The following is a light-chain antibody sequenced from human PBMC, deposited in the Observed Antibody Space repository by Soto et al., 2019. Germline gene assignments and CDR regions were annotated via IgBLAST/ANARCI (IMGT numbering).Light chain of an antibody. Sequence: QSVLTQPASVSVSPGQSITISCTGTNSDVGGYNYVSWYQQYPGKAPRLLIYEVTNRPPGVSNRFSGSKSGNTASLTISGLQAEDEADYYCSSYTTSSTLYVFGAGTKVTVL. CDR1: NSDVGGYNY. J-gene: IGLJ1*01. V-gene: IGLV2-14*01. CDR2: EVT. CDR3: SSYTTSSTLYV.